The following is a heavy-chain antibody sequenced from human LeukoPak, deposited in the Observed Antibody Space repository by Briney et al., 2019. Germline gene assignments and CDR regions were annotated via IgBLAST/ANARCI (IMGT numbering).Heavy chain of an antibody. J-gene: IGHJ4*02. V-gene: IGHV3-21*01. Sequence: GGSLRLSCAASGFTFSSYSMYWVRQAPGKGLEWVSSISSSSSYIYYADSVKGRFTISRDNAKNSLYLQMNSLRAEDTAVYYCARVATGVTTTVWGQGTLVTVSS. CDR2: ISSSSSYI. CDR1: GFTFSSYS. D-gene: IGHD4-17*01. CDR3: ARVATGVTTTV.